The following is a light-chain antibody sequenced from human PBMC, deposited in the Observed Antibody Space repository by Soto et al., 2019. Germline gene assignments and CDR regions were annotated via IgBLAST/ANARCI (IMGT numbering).Light chain of an antibody. CDR2: DAS. V-gene: IGKV1-5*01. J-gene: IGKJ1*01. Sequence: DIQMTQSPSTLSASVGDRATITCRASQNIERNMAWYQQKPGRAPSLIIYDASTLERGVPSRFSGSGSGTEFTLIISNLQPDDFATYYCQQFKDYVWTFGQGTKV. CDR3: QQFKDYVWT. CDR1: QNIERN.